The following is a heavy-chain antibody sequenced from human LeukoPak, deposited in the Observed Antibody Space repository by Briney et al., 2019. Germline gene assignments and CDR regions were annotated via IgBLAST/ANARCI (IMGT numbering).Heavy chain of an antibody. Sequence: ASVEVSCKASGYTFTGYYIHWVRQAPGQGLEWMGWINPNSGGTNYAQKFQGRVTMTRDRSINTAYMDLRSLTYDDTAVYYCARDKPAEAALDFWGQVTLVTVSS. CDR3: ARDKPAEAALDF. CDR2: INPNSGGT. V-gene: IGHV1-2*02. CDR1: GYTFTGYY. J-gene: IGHJ4*02.